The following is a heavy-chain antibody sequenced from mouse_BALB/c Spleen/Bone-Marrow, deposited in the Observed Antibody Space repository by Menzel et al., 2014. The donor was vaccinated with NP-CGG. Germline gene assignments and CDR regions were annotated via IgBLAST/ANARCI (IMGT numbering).Heavy chain of an antibody. J-gene: IGHJ3*01. V-gene: IGHV7-3*02. CDR3: ARVYFDDYEAWFAY. CDR1: GFTFTDYY. Sequence: EVTLVESGGGLVQPGGSLRLSCATSGFTFTDYYMSWVRQPPGKALEWLGFIRNKANGYTTEYSASVKGRFTISRDNSQSILFLQMNTLRTEDSAIYYCARVYFDDYEAWFAYWGQGTLVTVSA. CDR2: IRNKANGYTT. D-gene: IGHD2-13*01.